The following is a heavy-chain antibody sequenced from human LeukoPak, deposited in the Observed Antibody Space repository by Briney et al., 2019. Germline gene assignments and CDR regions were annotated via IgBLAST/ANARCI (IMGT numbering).Heavy chain of an antibody. CDR2: VSSSSSFI. CDR3: AELGITMIGGV. D-gene: IGHD3-10*02. Sequence: GGSLRLSCAASGFTFSSYSMNWVRQAPGKGLEWVSSVSSSSSFIYYADSVKGRFTISRDNAKNSLYLQMNSLRAEDTAVYYCAELGITMIGGVWGKGTTVTISS. CDR1: GFTFSSYS. V-gene: IGHV3-21*01. J-gene: IGHJ6*04.